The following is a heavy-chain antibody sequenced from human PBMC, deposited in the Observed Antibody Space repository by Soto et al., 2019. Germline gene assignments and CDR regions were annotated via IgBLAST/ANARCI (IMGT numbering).Heavy chain of an antibody. V-gene: IGHV3-23*01. J-gene: IGHJ6*03. CDR2: ISGSGGST. D-gene: IGHD2-2*01. CDR3: AKAGYCSSATCATRYYYMDV. CDR1: EFTFSSYA. Sequence: EVQLLESGGGLVQPGGSLRLSCAASEFTFSSYAMGWVRQAPGKGLEWVSAISGSGGSTFYADSVKGRFTISRDNSKNTLYLQMNSLRAEDTAVYYCAKAGYCSSATCATRYYYMDVWGKGTTVTVSS.